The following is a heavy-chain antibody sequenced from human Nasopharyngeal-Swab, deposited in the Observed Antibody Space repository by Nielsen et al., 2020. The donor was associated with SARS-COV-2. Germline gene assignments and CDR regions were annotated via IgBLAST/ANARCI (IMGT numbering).Heavy chain of an antibody. CDR3: ARMYSSSWAFDY. CDR1: GFIFSSYW. D-gene: IGHD6-13*01. Sequence: GESLKISCAASGFIFSSYWMSWVRQAPGKGLEWVANIKQDGSEKYYVDSVKGRFTISRDNAKNSLYLQMNSLRAEDTAVYYCARMYSSSWAFDYWGQGTLVTVSS. V-gene: IGHV3-7*01. J-gene: IGHJ4*02. CDR2: IKQDGSEK.